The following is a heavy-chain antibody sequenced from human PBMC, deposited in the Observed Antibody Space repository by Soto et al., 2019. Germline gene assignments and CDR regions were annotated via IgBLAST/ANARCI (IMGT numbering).Heavy chain of an antibody. CDR3: ASHRSGSGDFDY. Sequence: SETLSLTCTVSGGSISSSSYYWGWIRQPPGKGLEWIGSIYYSGSTYYNPSLKSRVTISVDTSKNQFSLKLSSVTAADTAVYYCASHRSGSGDFDYWGQGTLVPVSS. D-gene: IGHD4-17*01. V-gene: IGHV4-39*01. J-gene: IGHJ4*02. CDR1: GGSISSSSYY. CDR2: IYYSGST.